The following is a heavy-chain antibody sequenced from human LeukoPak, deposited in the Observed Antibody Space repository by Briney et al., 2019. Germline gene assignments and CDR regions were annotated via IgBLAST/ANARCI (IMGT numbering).Heavy chain of an antibody. CDR2: IWYDGSNE. CDR3: GRVEGRFYGSGSYRGFDY. CDR1: GFTFRNYG. D-gene: IGHD3-10*01. J-gene: IGHJ4*02. V-gene: IGHV3-33*01. Sequence: GRSLRLSCAASGFTFRNYGMHWVRQAPGKGLEWVSVIWYDGSNEYYADSVKGRFTISRDNSKNTLYLQMNSLRAEDTAVYYCGRVEGRFYGSGSYRGFDYWGQGTLVTVSS.